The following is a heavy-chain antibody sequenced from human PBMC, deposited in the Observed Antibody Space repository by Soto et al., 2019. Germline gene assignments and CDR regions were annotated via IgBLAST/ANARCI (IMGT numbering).Heavy chain of an antibody. V-gene: IGHV3-49*05. CDR2: IRSKAYGGTT. D-gene: IGHD6-6*01. J-gene: IGHJ6*03. CDR3: TRGFEDSSSRYQYYMDG. CDR1: GFSFGDYA. Sequence: KLGGSLRLSCTASGFSFGDYAMSWFRQAPGKGLEWVGFIRSKAYGGTTEHAASVKGRFTISRDDSKSIAYLQMNSLKTEDTAVYYCTRGFEDSSSRYQYYMDGWGKGTTVTVSS.